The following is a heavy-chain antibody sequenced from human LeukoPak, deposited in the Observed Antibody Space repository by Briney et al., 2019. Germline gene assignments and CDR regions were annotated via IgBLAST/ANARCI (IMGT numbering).Heavy chain of an antibody. V-gene: IGHV4-59*01. J-gene: IGHJ3*02. CDR1: GGSISSYY. CDR3: ARPGYSGSYDAFDI. D-gene: IGHD1-26*01. Sequence: SETLSLTCTVSGGSISSYYWSWIRQPPGKGLEWIGYIYYSGSTNYNPSLKSRVTISVDTSKNQFSLKLSSVTAVDTAVYYCARPGYSGSYDAFDIWGQGTMVTVSS. CDR2: IYYSGST.